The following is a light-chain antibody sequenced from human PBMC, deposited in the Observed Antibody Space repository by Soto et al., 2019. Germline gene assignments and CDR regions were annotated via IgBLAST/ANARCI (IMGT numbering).Light chain of an antibody. CDR2: KVS. Sequence: DVVITQSPLSLPVTLGQPASISFRSSQSLLYSHGNTYLNWFQQRPGQSPRRLIYKVSNRDSGVPDRFSGSGSGTDFTLKISRVEAGDVGVYYCMQGTHWPRTFGQGTKVDIK. CDR1: QSLLYSHGNTY. V-gene: IGKV2-30*01. CDR3: MQGTHWPRT. J-gene: IGKJ1*01.